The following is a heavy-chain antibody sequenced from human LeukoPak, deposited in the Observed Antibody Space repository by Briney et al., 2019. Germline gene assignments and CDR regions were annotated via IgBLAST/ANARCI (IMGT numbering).Heavy chain of an antibody. Sequence: PSETLSLTCAVSGGSISSGGYSWSWIRQPPGKGLEWVGHIYHNASTYYNPSLDSRVTISVDRSNNQFSLRLSSVTAADTAVYYCARATLIWFGWTNYAPETFNIWGQGTMVTVSS. CDR3: ARATLIWFGWTNYAPETFNI. J-gene: IGHJ3*02. CDR1: GGSISSGGYS. CDR2: IYHNAST. V-gene: IGHV4-30-2*01. D-gene: IGHD3-10*01.